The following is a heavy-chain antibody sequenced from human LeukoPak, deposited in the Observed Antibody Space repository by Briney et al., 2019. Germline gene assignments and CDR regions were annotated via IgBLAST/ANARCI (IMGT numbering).Heavy chain of an antibody. D-gene: IGHD2-15*01. CDR1: GFTFSDYY. CDR2: ISSSGSTI. Sequence: KPGGSLRLSCAASGFTFSDYYMSWIRQAPGKGLEWVSYISSSGSTIYYADSVKGRFTISRDNAKNSLYLQMNSLRAEDTAVYYCARVLGYCSGGSCQNWFNPWGQGTLVTVSS. V-gene: IGHV3-11*04. CDR3: ARVLGYCSGGSCQNWFNP. J-gene: IGHJ5*02.